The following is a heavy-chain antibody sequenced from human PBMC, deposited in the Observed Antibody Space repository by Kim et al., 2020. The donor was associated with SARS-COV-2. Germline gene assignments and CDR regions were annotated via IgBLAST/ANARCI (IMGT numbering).Heavy chain of an antibody. V-gene: IGHV3-53*01. J-gene: IGHJ4*02. Sequence: GGSLRLSCAVSGITVSSDYMSWVRQAPGKGLEWVSVIYPDGSTYYADSVKGRFTISRDNSKNSLYLQLNSPRAEDTAVYYCARDFDKRQFDYCGQGTLVT. CDR1: GITVSSDY. CDR3: ARDFDKRQFDY. CDR2: IYPDGST.